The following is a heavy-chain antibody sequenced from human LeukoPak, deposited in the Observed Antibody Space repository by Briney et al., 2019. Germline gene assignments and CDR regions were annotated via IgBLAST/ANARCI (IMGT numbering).Heavy chain of an antibody. CDR3: AYYYDSSGYYLI. V-gene: IGHV1-24*01. D-gene: IGHD3-22*01. CDR2: FDPEDGET. J-gene: IGHJ4*02. Sequence: ASVKVSCKVSGYTLTELSMHWVRQAPGKGLEWMGGFDPEDGETIYAQKFQGRVTMTEDTSTDTAYMELSSLRSEDTAVYYCAYYYDSSGYYLIWGRGTLVTVSS. CDR1: GYTLTELS.